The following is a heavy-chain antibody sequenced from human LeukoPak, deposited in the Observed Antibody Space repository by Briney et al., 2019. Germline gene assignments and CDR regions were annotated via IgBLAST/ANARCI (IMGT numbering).Heavy chain of an antibody. CDR2: IYYSGST. D-gene: IGHD6-13*01. Sequence: SETLSLTCTVSGGSISSSTYYWGWIRQPPGKGLEWIGSIYYSGSTYYNPSLKSRVTISVDTSKNQFSLKLSSVTAADTAVYYCATLHRTRKGSSSWGVGYWGQGTLVTVSS. CDR1: GGSISSSTYY. J-gene: IGHJ4*02. V-gene: IGHV4-39*07. CDR3: ATLHRTRKGSSSWGVGY.